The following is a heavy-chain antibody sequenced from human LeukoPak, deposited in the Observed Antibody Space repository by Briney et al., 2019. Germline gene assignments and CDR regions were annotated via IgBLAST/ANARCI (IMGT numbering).Heavy chain of an antibody. D-gene: IGHD1-26*01. Sequence: EASVKVSCKASGYTFTRYHIHWMRQAPGQGLEWMGIINPSGGNTGYAQKFQGRLTMTRDTSTTTVYMDLSSLRSEDTAVYYCARVSGSYSYFDYWGQGTLVTVSP. CDR2: INPSGGNT. CDR3: ARVSGSYSYFDY. CDR1: GYTFTRYH. J-gene: IGHJ4*02. V-gene: IGHV1-46*01.